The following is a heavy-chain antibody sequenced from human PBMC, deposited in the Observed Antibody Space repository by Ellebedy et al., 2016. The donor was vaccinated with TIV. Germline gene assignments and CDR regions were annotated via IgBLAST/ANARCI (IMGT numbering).Heavy chain of an antibody. CDR3: ASRGYSYAPSA. D-gene: IGHD5-18*01. CDR1: GFTVSDTF. Sequence: PGGSLRLSCSVSGFTVSDTFMIWVRQAPGKGLEWVSVVYSDDSIYYADSVKGRFIISRDGSKNTLYLQMNSLRAEDTAVYYCASRGYSYAPSAWGQGTLVSDSS. J-gene: IGHJ5*02. V-gene: IGHV3-53*01. CDR2: VYSDDSI.